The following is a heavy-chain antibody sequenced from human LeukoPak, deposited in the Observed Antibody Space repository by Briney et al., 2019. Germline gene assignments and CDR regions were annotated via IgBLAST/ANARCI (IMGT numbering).Heavy chain of an antibody. CDR3: ARSRDPTSPMDV. D-gene: IGHD2-2*01. CDR1: GGSFSGYY. V-gene: IGHV4-34*01. CDR2: INHSGST. J-gene: IGHJ6*03. Sequence: PSETLSLTCAVYGGSFSGYYWSWIRQPPGKGLEWIGEINHSGSTNYNPSLKSRVTISVDTSKNQFSLKLSSVTAADTAVYYCARSRDPTSPMDVWGKGTTVAVSS.